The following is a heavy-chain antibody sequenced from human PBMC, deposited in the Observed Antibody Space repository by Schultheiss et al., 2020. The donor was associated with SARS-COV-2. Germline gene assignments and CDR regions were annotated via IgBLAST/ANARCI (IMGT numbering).Heavy chain of an antibody. CDR2: ISSNGGST. CDR3: AKRYYDILTGYPFDY. J-gene: IGHJ4*02. V-gene: IGHV3-64*04. D-gene: IGHD3-9*01. CDR1: GFTFSSYA. Sequence: GGSLRLSCAASGFTFSSYAMHWVRQAPGKGLEYVSAISSNGGSTYYADSVKGRFTISRDNSKNTLYLQMNSLRAEDTAVYYCAKRYYDILTGYPFDYWGQGTLVTVSS.